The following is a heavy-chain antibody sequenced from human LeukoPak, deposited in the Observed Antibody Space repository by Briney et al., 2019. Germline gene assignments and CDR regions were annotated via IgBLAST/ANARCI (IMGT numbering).Heavy chain of an antibody. CDR2: IYHSGST. V-gene: IGHV4-38-2*02. Sequence: SETLSLTCTVSGYSISSGYYWGWIRQPPGKGLEWIGSIYHSGSTYYNPSLKSRVTISVDTSKNQFSLKLSSVTAADTAVYYCATPGIAVAGSFDYWGQGTLVTASS. CDR1: GYSISSGYY. D-gene: IGHD6-19*01. J-gene: IGHJ4*02. CDR3: ATPGIAVAGSFDY.